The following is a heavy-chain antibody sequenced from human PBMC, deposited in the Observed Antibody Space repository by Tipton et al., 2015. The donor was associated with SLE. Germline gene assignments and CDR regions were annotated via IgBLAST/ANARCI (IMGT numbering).Heavy chain of an antibody. J-gene: IGHJ4*02. CDR3: ARDRGYSSGFDY. CDR1: GGSISSYY. D-gene: IGHD6-19*01. CDR2: IYYSGST. Sequence: TLSLTCTVSGGSISSYYWSWIRQPPGKGLEWIGSIYYSGSTYYNPSLKSRVTISVDTSKNQFSLKLSSVTAADTAVYYCARDRGYSSGFDYWGQGTLVTVSS. V-gene: IGHV4-59*12.